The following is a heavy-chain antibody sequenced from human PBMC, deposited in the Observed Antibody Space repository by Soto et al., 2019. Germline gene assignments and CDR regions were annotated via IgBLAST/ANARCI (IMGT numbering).Heavy chain of an antibody. Sequence: QVQLVQSGPEVKKPGSSVKVSCKASGGTFSDSVTSWVRQAPGQGLEWMGGIVPIFGKANLAEKFQDRVTITADESTSTAYMKLSSLRSEDTAVYYCARGRDGNNYYFDYWGQGTLVTVSS. CDR1: GGTFSDSV. CDR3: ARGRDGNNYYFDY. V-gene: IGHV1-69*01. CDR2: IVPIFGKA. J-gene: IGHJ4*02. D-gene: IGHD1-1*01.